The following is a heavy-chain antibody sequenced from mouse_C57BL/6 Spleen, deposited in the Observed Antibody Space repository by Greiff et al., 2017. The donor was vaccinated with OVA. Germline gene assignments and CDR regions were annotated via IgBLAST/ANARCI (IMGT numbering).Heavy chain of an antibody. CDR2: IYWDDDK. CDR3: ARRDYGSSYGDAMDY. CDR1: GFSLSTSGMG. J-gene: IGHJ4*01. V-gene: IGHV8-12*01. Sequence: QVTLKESGPGILQSSQTLSLTCSFSGFSLSTSGMGVSWIRQPSGKGLEWLAHIYWDDDKRYNPSLKSRLTISKDTSRNQVFLKITSVDTADTSTYYCARRDYGSSYGDAMDYWGQGTSVTVSS. D-gene: IGHD1-1*01.